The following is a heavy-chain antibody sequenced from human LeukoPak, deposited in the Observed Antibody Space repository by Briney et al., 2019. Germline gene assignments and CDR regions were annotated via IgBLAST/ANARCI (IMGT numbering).Heavy chain of an antibody. CDR3: ARDDYDFWSGYYRSYYYYGMDV. J-gene: IGHJ6*02. D-gene: IGHD3-3*01. Sequence: ASVKVSCKASGYTFTSYGISWVRQAPGQGLEWMGWISAYNGNTNCAQKLQGRVTMTTDTSTSTAYMELRSLRSDDTAVHYCARDDYDFWSGYYRSYYYYGMDVWGQGTTVTVSS. CDR2: ISAYNGNT. V-gene: IGHV1-18*01. CDR1: GYTFTSYG.